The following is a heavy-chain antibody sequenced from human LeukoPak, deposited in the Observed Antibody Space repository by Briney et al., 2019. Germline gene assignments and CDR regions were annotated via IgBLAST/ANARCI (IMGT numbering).Heavy chain of an antibody. J-gene: IGHJ2*01. CDR3: VRGRGWYLDL. CDR1: GFTFDDYG. Sequence: GGSLRLSCAASGFTFDDYGMSWVRHAPGKGLEWVSGINWNGGSTGYADSVKGRFTISRDNAKNSLYLQMNSLRAEDTAVYSCVRGRGWYLDLWGRGTQVTVSS. V-gene: IGHV3-20*04. CDR2: INWNGGST.